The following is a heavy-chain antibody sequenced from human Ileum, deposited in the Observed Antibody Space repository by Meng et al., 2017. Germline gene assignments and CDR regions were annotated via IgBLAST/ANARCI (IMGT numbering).Heavy chain of an antibody. CDR2: IYYSGSI. CDR1: GGSVSSGLYY. V-gene: IGHV4-61*01. Sequence: QGRLTVAVRDLLRPSETLPLTCPVSGGSVSSGLYYWSWIRQPPGKGLEWIVYIYYSGSINYNPSLKSRVTISVDTSKNQFSLNLSSVTAADTAVYYCARDSGWFDRWGQGTLVTVSS. J-gene: IGHJ5*02. CDR3: ARDSGWFDR.